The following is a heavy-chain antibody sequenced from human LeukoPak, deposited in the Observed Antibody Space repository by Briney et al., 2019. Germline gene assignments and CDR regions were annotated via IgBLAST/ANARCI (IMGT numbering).Heavy chain of an antibody. V-gene: IGHV3-30*18. CDR3: AKDLPPKWELPFDAFDI. D-gene: IGHD1-26*01. CDR1: GFNFSSYG. J-gene: IGHJ3*02. Sequence: GGSLRLSCAASGFNFSSYGMHWVRQAPGKGLEWVAVISDDGRNEYYEDSLKGRFTIYRDNSKNTLYLQMHSLRAEDTAVYYCAKDLPPKWELPFDAFDIWGQETMVTVPS. CDR2: ISDDGRNE.